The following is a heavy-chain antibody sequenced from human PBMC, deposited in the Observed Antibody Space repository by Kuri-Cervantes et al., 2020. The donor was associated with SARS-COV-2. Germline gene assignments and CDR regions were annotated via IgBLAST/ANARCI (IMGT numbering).Heavy chain of an antibody. J-gene: IGHJ4*02. CDR2: IIPFFGTP. V-gene: IGHV1-69*13. D-gene: IGHD4-23*01. Sequence: SVKVSCKASRDTFTTFGFSWVRQAPGQGLEWMGGIIPFFGTPSYAQRFQGRVTITADEPTRTVYMEMSSLTLEDTAVYFCARDVGYGGSSELDITYLDFWGQGTLVTVSS. CDR3: ARDVGYGGSSELDITYLDF. CDR1: RDTFTTFG.